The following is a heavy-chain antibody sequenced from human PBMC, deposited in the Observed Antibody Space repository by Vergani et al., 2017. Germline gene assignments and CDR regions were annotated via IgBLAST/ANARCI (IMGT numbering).Heavy chain of an antibody. CDR2: IYYRGST. CDR3: ARESGYDFWSGYYTWGYGDY. V-gene: IGHV4-59*01. CDR1: GGSISSYY. Sequence: QVQLQESGPGLVKPSETLSLTCTVSGGSISSYYWSWIRQPPGKGLEWIGYIYYRGSTNYNPSLKSRVTISVDTSKNQFSLKLSSVTSADTAVYYCARESGYDFWSGYYTWGYGDYWGQGTLVTVSS. D-gene: IGHD3-3*01. J-gene: IGHJ4*02.